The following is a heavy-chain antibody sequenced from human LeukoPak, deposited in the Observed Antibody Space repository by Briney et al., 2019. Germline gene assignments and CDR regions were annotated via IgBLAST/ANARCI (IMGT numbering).Heavy chain of an antibody. D-gene: IGHD2-2*01. CDR3: ARDRRYCSRTSCYDWRGPDAFDI. Sequence: GASVKVSCKGSGYTFTSYDINWVRQATGQGLEWMGWMNPNSGNTGYAQKFQGRVTMTRNTSISTAYMELSSLRSEDTAVYYCARDRRYCSRTSCYDWRGPDAFDIWGQGTMVTVSS. CDR1: GYTFTSYD. J-gene: IGHJ3*02. CDR2: MNPNSGNT. V-gene: IGHV1-8*01.